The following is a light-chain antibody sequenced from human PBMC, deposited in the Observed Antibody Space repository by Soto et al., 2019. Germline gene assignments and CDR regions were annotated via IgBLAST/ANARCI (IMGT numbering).Light chain of an antibody. CDR2: GAS. Sequence: EIVMTQSPGTLSVSPGERATLSCRASHSVSNSLAWYQQKPGQAPRLLIYGASVRATGIPARFSGSGSGTEFTLTISSLQSEDFAVYYCQQYNNWPPDLTFGEGTKVEIK. V-gene: IGKV3-15*01. J-gene: IGKJ4*01. CDR3: QQYNNWPPDLT. CDR1: HSVSNS.